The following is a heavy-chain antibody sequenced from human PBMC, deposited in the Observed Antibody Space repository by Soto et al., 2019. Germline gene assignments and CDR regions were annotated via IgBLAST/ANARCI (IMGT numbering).Heavy chain of an antibody. CDR3: ARDIRAAAELDY. CDR1: GYTFTGYY. Sequence: QVQLVQSGAEVKKPGASVKVSCKASGYTFTGYYMHWVRQAPGQGLEWMAWINPNSCGTNYAQKFQGWVTMTRDTSISTAYMEMSRLRSDDTAVYYCARDIRAAAELDYWGQGTLVTVSS. D-gene: IGHD6-13*01. CDR2: INPNSCGT. J-gene: IGHJ4*02. V-gene: IGHV1-2*04.